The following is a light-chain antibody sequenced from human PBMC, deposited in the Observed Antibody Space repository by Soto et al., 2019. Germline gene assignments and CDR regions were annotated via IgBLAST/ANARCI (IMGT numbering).Light chain of an antibody. CDR3: QQTSAFPRT. Sequence: DIQMTQSPSSVSASVGDRLTITCRASRDISNSLAWYQRTPGKAPKLLLRGASSLHRGVPSRFSGGGAGTEFTLTISSLQPEDFATYYCQQTSAFPRTVGQGTKVDSK. J-gene: IGKJ1*01. CDR2: GAS. CDR1: RDISNS. V-gene: IGKV1-12*01.